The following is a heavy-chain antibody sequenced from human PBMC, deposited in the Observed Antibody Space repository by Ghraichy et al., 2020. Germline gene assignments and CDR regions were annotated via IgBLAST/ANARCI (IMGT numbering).Heavy chain of an antibody. CDR3: AGRGVSLAARRDY. D-gene: IGHD6-6*01. V-gene: IGHV4-34*01. J-gene: IGHJ4*02. Sequence: SETLSLTCAVYGGSFSGYYWSWIRQPPGKGLEWIGEINHSGSTNYNPSLKSRVTISVYTSKNQFSLKLSSVTAADTAVYYCAGRGVSLAARRDYWGQGTLVTVSS. CDR2: INHSGST. CDR1: GGSFSGYY.